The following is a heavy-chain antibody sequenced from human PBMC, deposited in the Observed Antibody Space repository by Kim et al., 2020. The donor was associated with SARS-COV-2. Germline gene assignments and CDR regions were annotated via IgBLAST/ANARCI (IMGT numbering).Heavy chain of an antibody. CDR3: ARGSHDYSNLSLDY. D-gene: IGHD4-4*01. V-gene: IGHV4-34*01. CDR2: INHSGST. CDR1: GGSFSGYY. Sequence: SETLSLTCAVYGGSFSGYYWSWIRQPPGKGLEWIGEINHSGSTNYNPSLKSRVTISVDTSKNQFSLKLSSVTAADTAVYYCARGSHDYSNLSLDYWGQGT. J-gene: IGHJ4*02.